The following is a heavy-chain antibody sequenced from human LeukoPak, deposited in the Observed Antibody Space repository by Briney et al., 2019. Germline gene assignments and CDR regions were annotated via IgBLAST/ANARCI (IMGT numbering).Heavy chain of an antibody. CDR1: GVTISSDA. V-gene: IGHV1-69*06. CDR3: TRRVISSRSDYFDV. J-gene: IGHJ4*02. D-gene: IGHD3-10*01. Sequence: SVKVSCKASGVTISSDAMTWVRQAPGQGLEWMGGIIPIFGPPDYALTFKGRVTITANKSTDTVYMELSSLKLEDTAIYYCTRRVISSRSDYFDVWGQGTLVTVPS. CDR2: IIPIFGPP.